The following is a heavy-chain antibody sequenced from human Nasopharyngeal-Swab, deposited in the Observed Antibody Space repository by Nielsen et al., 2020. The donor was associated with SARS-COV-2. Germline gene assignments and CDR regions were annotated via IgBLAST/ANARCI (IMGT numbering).Heavy chain of an antibody. J-gene: IGHJ4*01. CDR1: GGSISSYY. V-gene: IGHV4-59*13. D-gene: IGHD3-22*01. CDR3: AIGSGYYDSSGYSDY. Sequence: SETLSLTGTVSGGSISSYYWSWIRQLPGKGLEWIGYIYYSGGTNYNPSLNSRVTISVDTSKNQFSLKLSSVTAADTAVYYCAIGSGYYDSSGYSDYWGHRTLVTVSS. CDR2: IYYSGGT.